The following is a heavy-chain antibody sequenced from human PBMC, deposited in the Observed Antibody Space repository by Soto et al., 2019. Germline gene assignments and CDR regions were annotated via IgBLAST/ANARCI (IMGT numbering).Heavy chain of an antibody. CDR2: ISGSGGST. V-gene: IGHV3-23*01. Sequence: GGSLRLSCAASGFTFTTYAMSWVRQAPGKGLEWVSSISGSGGSTYYADSVKGRFTISRDNSKTTLYLQMNSLRAEDTAVYYCAKTDDYYGSGSYFHWGQGTLVTVSS. CDR1: GFTFTTYA. CDR3: AKTDDYYGSGSYFH. D-gene: IGHD3-10*01. J-gene: IGHJ4*02.